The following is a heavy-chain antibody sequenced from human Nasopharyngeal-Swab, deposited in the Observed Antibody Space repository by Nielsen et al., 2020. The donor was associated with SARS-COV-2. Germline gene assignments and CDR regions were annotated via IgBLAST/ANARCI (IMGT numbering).Heavy chain of an antibody. CDR2: ISGSGDFI. V-gene: IGHV3-21*01. J-gene: IGHJ6*03. CDR3: ARDLGDYYYYYYMDV. CDR1: GFRFGDYS. D-gene: IGHD3-10*01. Sequence: GGSLSLSWDAAGFRFGDYSLTWVGKAQGRGPEWVSFISGSGDFIYYADSVKGRFTISRDNARNSLYLQMNSLRAEDTAIYYCARDLGDYYYYYYMDVWGKGTTVTVSS.